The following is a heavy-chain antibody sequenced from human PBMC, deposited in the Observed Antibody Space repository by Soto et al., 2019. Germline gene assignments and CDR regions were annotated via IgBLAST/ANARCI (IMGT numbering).Heavy chain of an antibody. V-gene: IGHV4-34*01. CDR3: ARVYIWGSYRYTERYFDY. J-gene: IGHJ4*02. CDR2: INHSGST. CDR1: GGSFSGYY. D-gene: IGHD3-16*02. Sequence: PSETLSLTCAVYGGSFSGYYWSWIRQPPGKGLEWIGEINHSGSTNYNPSLKSRVTISVDTSKNQFSLKLSSVTAADTAVYYCARVYIWGSYRYTERYFDYWGQGTLVTVSS.